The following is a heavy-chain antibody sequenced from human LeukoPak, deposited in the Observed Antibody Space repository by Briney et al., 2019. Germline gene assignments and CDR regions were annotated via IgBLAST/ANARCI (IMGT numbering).Heavy chain of an antibody. Sequence: SETLSLTCTVSGGSISSYYWNWIRQPAGKGLEWIGRIFTSESANYNPSLTSRVTLSVDTSKNQFSLNLNSVTAADTAVYYCARGLRFSESQTKYFYYYYMDVWGKGTTVTVSS. CDR3: ARGLRFSESQTKYFYYYYMDV. D-gene: IGHD3-3*01. CDR1: GGSISSYY. CDR2: IFTSESA. J-gene: IGHJ6*03. V-gene: IGHV4-4*07.